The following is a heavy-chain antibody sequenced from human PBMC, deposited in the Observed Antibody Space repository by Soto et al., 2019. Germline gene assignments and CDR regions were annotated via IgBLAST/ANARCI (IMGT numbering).Heavy chain of an antibody. V-gene: IGHV3-48*01. Sequence: GGSLRLSCAASGFTFSSYSINWVRQAPGKGLEWVSYISGTSSTIYYADSVKGRFTISRDNAKNSLYLQMNSLRAEDTAVYYCARALGHCRSTSCYAGIDYWGQGTPVTVSS. CDR2: ISGTSSTI. CDR3: ARALGHCRSTSCYAGIDY. CDR1: GFTFSSYS. J-gene: IGHJ4*02. D-gene: IGHD2-2*01.